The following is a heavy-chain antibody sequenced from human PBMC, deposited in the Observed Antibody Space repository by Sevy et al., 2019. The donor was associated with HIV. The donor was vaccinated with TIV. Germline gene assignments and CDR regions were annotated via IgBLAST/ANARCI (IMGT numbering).Heavy chain of an antibody. D-gene: IGHD2-15*01. Sequence: GGSLRLSCAASGFTFSSYQMNWVRQAPGKGLEWISYINISPNTIYYADSVKGRFTISRDNAKNSLYLQMNTLRAEDTAVYYCAREGLGGFYTSLDYWGQGTLVTVSS. CDR3: AREGLGGFYTSLDY. V-gene: IGHV3-48*03. CDR1: GFTFSSYQ. CDR2: INISPNTI. J-gene: IGHJ4*02.